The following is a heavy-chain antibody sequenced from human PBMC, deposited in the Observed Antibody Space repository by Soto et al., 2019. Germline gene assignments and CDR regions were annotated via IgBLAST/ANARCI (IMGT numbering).Heavy chain of an antibody. V-gene: IGHV3-74*01. CDR2: IDTDGGGT. Sequence: EVQFVESGGSLVQPGGSLRVSCAASGFTLRSHRINWVGQAPGKGLEWVSRIDTDGGGTSYADSVKGRFTISTDKAKNTVYLQMNGLRAEDTAVYYCATVFDLWGQGTLVTVSS. J-gene: IGHJ5*02. CDR3: ATVFDL. CDR1: GFTLRSHR.